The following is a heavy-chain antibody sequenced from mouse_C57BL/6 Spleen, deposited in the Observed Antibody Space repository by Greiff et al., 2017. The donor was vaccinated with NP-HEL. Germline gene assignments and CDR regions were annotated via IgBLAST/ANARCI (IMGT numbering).Heavy chain of an antibody. CDR1: GYSITSGYY. Sequence: EVKLMESGPGLVKPSQSLSLTCSVTGYSITSGYYWNWIRQFPGNKLEWMGYISYDGSNNYNPSLKNRISITRDTSKNQFFLKLNSVTTEDTATYYCARGREIYYFFDYWGQGTTLTVSS. D-gene: IGHD1-1*01. CDR3: ARGREIYYFFDY. J-gene: IGHJ2*01. CDR2: ISYDGSN. V-gene: IGHV3-6*01.